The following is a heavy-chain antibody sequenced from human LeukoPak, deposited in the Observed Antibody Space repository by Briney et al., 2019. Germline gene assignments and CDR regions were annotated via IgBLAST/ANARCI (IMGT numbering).Heavy chain of an antibody. Sequence: PGRSLRLSCAASGSSFSSYEMNWVRQAPGKGLEWVSYINHIGDIIYYADSVKGRFTISRDNAKNSLYLQMNSLRAEDTAVYHCVREGLGFAHGFDYWGQGALVIVSS. CDR1: GSSFSSYE. D-gene: IGHD2-8*01. J-gene: IGHJ4*02. CDR3: VREGLGFAHGFDY. V-gene: IGHV3-48*03. CDR2: INHIGDII.